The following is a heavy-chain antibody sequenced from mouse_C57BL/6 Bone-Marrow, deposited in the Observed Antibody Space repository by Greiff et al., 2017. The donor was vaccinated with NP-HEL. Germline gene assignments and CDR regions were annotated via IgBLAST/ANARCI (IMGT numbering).Heavy chain of an antibody. V-gene: IGHV5-9*01. J-gene: IGHJ2*01. D-gene: IGHD4-1*01. CDR2: ISGGGGNT. CDR3: ARLPLTFTYYFDY. Sequence: EVQVVESGGGLVKPGGSLKLSCAASGFTFSSYTMSWVRQTPEKRLEWVATISGGGGNTYYPDSVKGRFTISRDNAKNTLYLQMSSLRSEDTALYYCARLPLTFTYYFDYWGQGTTLTVSS. CDR1: GFTFSSYT.